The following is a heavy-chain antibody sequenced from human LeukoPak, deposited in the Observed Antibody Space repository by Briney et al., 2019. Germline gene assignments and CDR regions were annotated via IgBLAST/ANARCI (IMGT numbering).Heavy chain of an antibody. CDR1: GYSISSGYY. V-gene: IGHV4-38-2*02. J-gene: IGHJ6*02. CDR3: ARGADTSSWYGFYYYGLDV. CDR2: IYHSGST. Sequence: SETLSLTCTVSGYSISSGYYWGWIRQPPGKGLEWIGSIYHSGSTYYNPSLKSRVTISVDTSKNQFSLKLSSVTAADTAVYYCARGADTSSWYGFYYYGLDVWGQGTTVTVSS. D-gene: IGHD6-13*01.